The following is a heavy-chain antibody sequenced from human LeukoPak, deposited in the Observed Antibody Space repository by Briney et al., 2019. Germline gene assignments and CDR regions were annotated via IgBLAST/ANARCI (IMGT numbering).Heavy chain of an antibody. D-gene: IGHD3-3*01. CDR1: GFTFSSYR. V-gene: IGHV3-74*01. Sequence: PGGSLRLSCAASGFTFSSYRMHWVRQAPGKGLVWVSRINTDGSRTSYADSVKGRFTISRDNAKNTLYLQMNSLRAEDTAVYYCAREITDFSVYYYYMDVWGKGTTVTVSS. CDR2: INTDGSRT. CDR3: AREITDFSVYYYYMDV. J-gene: IGHJ6*03.